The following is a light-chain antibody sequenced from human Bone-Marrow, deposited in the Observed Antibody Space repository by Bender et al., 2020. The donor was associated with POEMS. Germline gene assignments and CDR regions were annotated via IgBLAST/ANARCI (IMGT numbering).Light chain of an antibody. CDR2: EVF. Sequence: QSVLTQPPSASGTPGQRVTISCTGTSGDVGGYNYVSWYQHHPGKAPKLMIYEVFKRPSGVPDRFSGSKSGNTASLTVSGLQAEDEADYYCSSYAGANNFPFGGGTKLTVL. V-gene: IGLV2-8*01. CDR1: SGDVGGYNY. J-gene: IGLJ2*01. CDR3: SSYAGANNFP.